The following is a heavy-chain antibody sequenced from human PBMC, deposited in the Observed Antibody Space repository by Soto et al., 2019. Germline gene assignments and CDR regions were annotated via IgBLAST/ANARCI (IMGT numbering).Heavy chain of an antibody. V-gene: IGHV3-23*01. D-gene: IGHD6-19*01. CDR3: AKDRYTSGWSEYLGY. CDR1: AVTFTHYA. J-gene: IGHJ4*02. CDR2: ISDSGGST. Sequence: GVSRRLSCSASAVTFTHYALSWFRNTTGKGLEWVSGISDSGGSTYYADSVKGRFTISRDNSKNTLYLQMNSLRAEDTAVYVCAKDRYTSGWSEYLGYWGQGPRVPVS.